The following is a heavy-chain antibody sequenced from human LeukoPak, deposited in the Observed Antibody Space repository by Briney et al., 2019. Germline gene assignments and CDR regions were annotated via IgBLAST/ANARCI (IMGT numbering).Heavy chain of an antibody. J-gene: IGHJ4*02. V-gene: IGHV4-34*01. Sequence: KPSETLSLTCAVYGGSFSGYYWSWIRQPPGKGLEWIGEINHSGSTNYNPSLKSRDTISVDTSKNQFSLKLSSVTAADTAVYYCAREVVPAAIDYWGQGTLVTVSS. CDR1: GGSFSGYY. CDR2: INHSGST. CDR3: AREVVPAAIDY. D-gene: IGHD2-2*01.